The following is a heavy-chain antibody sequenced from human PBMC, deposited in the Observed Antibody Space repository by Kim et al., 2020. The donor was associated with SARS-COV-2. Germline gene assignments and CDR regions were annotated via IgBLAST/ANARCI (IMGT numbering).Heavy chain of an antibody. D-gene: IGHD3-10*01. CDR2: ISYDGSNK. Sequence: GGSLRLSCAASGFTFSSYAMHWVRQAPGKGLEWVAVISYDGSNKYYADSVKGRFTISRDNSKNTLYLQMNSLRAEDTAVYYCARDEYYYGSGSPEVRFDPWGQGTLVTVSS. J-gene: IGHJ5*02. V-gene: IGHV3-30*04. CDR1: GFTFSSYA. CDR3: ARDEYYYGSGSPEVRFDP.